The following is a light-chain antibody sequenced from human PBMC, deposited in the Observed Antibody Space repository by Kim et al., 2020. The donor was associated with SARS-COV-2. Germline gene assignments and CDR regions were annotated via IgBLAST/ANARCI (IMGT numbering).Light chain of an antibody. CDR3: QKYNSAPRT. CDR2: AAS. V-gene: IGKV1-27*01. J-gene: IGKJ1*01. CDR1: EGISNN. Sequence: SVGNRVTITGRASEGISNNLVWYQQKPGKVPQRLIYAASTLQSVVPSRFSVSGSGTDFTHTISSLQPKDVATYYCQKYNSAPRTFGQGTKVEIK.